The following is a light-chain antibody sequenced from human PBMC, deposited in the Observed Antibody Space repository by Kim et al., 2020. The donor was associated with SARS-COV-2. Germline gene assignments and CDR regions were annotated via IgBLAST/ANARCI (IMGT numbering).Light chain of an antibody. CDR3: QQYNIRPYT. J-gene: IGKJ2*01. CDR2: DAS. Sequence: SVSLGERATLSCRASQSVRGYLAWYQQRPGQAPRLLISDASTRATGVPARFSGSGSGTVFTLSISSLQSEDFAVYYCQQYNIRPYTFGQGTKLEI. V-gene: IGKV3-15*01. CDR1: QSVRGY.